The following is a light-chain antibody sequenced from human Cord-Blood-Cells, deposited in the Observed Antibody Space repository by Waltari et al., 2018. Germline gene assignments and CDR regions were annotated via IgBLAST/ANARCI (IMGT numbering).Light chain of an antibody. CDR2: ASS. Sequence: DIQLTQSPSLLSASVGDRVTITCRASKGISSYLDWYQQKPGKAPKLLIYASSTLQSGVPSRFSGSESETEVTLTISSLQPEDFATYYCQQLNSYPYIFGPSTKL. V-gene: IGKV1-9*01. J-gene: IGKJ2*01. CDR3: QQLNSYPYI. CDR1: KGISSY.